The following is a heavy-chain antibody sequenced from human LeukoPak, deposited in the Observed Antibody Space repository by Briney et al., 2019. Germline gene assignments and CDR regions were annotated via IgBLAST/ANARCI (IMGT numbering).Heavy chain of an antibody. CDR3: ARGGLNFDAFDI. CDR2: ISSRSAYT. D-gene: IGHD1-7*01. Sequence: PGGSLRLSCAASGFTFSSYSMNWVRQAPGKGLEWVSSISSRSAYTYYADSVKGRFTISRDNTKNSLYLQMNSLRAGDTAVYYCARGGLNFDAFDIWGQGTMVTVSS. J-gene: IGHJ3*02. CDR1: GFTFSSYS. V-gene: IGHV3-21*01.